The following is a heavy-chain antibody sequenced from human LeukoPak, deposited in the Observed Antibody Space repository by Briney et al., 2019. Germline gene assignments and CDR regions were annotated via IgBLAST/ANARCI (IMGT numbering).Heavy chain of an antibody. CDR3: AKENYDILTGYPIDY. D-gene: IGHD3-9*01. CDR2: ISGSGGST. CDR1: GFTFSSYA. Sequence: PGGSLRLSCAASGFTFSSYALSWVRQAPGKGLEWVSAISGSGGSTDYADSVKGRFTISRDNSKNTLYLQMSSLRAEDTAVYYCAKENYDILTGYPIDYWGQGTLVTVSS. J-gene: IGHJ4*02. V-gene: IGHV3-23*01.